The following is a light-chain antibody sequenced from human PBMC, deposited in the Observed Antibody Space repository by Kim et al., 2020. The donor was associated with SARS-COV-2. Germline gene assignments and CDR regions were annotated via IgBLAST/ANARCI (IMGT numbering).Light chain of an antibody. Sequence: VALGQTVRITCQGDSLRTYYATWYQQKPGQAPILVIFGKNSRPSGIPDRFSGSSSGNTASLTITRTQAGDEADYYCNSRDSNDNVVFGGGTQLTVL. CDR3: NSRDSNDNVV. J-gene: IGLJ2*01. V-gene: IGLV3-19*01. CDR1: SLRTYY. CDR2: GKN.